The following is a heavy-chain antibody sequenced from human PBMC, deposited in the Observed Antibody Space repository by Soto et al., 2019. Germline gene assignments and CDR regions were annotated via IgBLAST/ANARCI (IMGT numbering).Heavy chain of an antibody. J-gene: IGHJ6*03. CDR2: IKSKTDGGTT. CDR1: GFIFSNAW. CDR3: TTGVFDCSSTSCKYYYYYYYMDV. D-gene: IGHD2-2*01. Sequence: GGSLRLSCAASGFIFSNAWMSWVRQAPGKGLEWVGRIKSKTDGGTTDYAAPVKGRFTISRDDSKNTLYLQMNSLKTEDTAVYYCTTGVFDCSSTSCKYYYYYYYMDVWGKGTTVTVSS. V-gene: IGHV3-15*01.